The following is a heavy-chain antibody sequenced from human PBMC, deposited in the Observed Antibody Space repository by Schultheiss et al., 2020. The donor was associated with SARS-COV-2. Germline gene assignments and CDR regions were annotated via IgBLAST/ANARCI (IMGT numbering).Heavy chain of an antibody. V-gene: IGHV4-34*01. CDR2: INHSGST. CDR1: GGSISSYY. J-gene: IGHJ6*02. D-gene: IGHD1-7*01. Sequence: SETLSLTCTVSGGSISSYYWSWIRQPPGKGLEWIGEINHSGSTNYNPSLKSRVTISVDTSKNQFSLKLSSVTAADTAVYYCARHGLELLPYYYYGMDVWGQGTTVTVSS. CDR3: ARHGLELLPYYYYGMDV.